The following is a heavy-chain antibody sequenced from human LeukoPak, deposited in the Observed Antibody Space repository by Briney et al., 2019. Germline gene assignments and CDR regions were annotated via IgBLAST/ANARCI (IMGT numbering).Heavy chain of an antibody. D-gene: IGHD3-3*01. CDR3: AADGITTFGVVYGGFDY. Sequence: ASVKVSCKASGYTFTGYYMHWVRQAPGQGLEWMGRINPNSGGTNYAQKFQGRVTMTRDTSISTAYMELSRLRSDDTAVYYCAADGITTFGVVYGGFDYWGQGTLVTVSS. V-gene: IGHV1-2*06. J-gene: IGHJ4*02. CDR2: INPNSGGT. CDR1: GYTFTGYY.